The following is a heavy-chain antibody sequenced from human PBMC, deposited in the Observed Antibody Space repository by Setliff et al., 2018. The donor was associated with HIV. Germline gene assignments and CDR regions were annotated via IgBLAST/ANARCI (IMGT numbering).Heavy chain of an antibody. D-gene: IGHD6-19*01. J-gene: IGHJ4*02. Sequence: GGSLRLSCAASGFTFSSYSMNWVRQAPGKGLEWVSYISSSSTIYYADSVKGRFTISRDNAKNSLYLQMNSLRAEDTAVYYCARVLRVSSGWYIDYWGQGTLVTVSS. CDR3: ARVLRVSSGWYIDY. CDR1: GFTFSSYS. CDR2: ISSSSTI. V-gene: IGHV3-48*01.